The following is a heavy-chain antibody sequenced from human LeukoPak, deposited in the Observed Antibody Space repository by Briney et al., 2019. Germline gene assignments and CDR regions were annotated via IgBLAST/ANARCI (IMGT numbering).Heavy chain of an antibody. D-gene: IGHD6-13*01. Sequence: PGGSLRLSCAASGFTFSSYSLNWVRQAPGKGLEWVSSISSSSSYIYYADSVKGRFTISRDNAKNSLYLQINSLRAEDTAVYYCARACESSSPGFMDVWGKGTTVTVSS. J-gene: IGHJ6*03. V-gene: IGHV3-21*01. CDR2: ISSSSSYI. CDR3: ARACESSSPGFMDV. CDR1: GFTFSSYS.